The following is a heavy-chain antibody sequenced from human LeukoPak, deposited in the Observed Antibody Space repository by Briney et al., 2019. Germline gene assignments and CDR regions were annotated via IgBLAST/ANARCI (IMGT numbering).Heavy chain of an antibody. Sequence: GGSLRLSCAASGFTFSTYGMNWVRQAPGKGLEWVGFIRSKAYGGTTEYAASVKGRFTISRDDSKSIAYLQMNSLKTEDTAVYYCTRGRRATHDYWGQGTLVTVSS. D-gene: IGHD1-26*01. V-gene: IGHV3-49*04. CDR2: IRSKAYGGTT. CDR3: TRGRRATHDY. CDR1: GFTFSTYG. J-gene: IGHJ4*02.